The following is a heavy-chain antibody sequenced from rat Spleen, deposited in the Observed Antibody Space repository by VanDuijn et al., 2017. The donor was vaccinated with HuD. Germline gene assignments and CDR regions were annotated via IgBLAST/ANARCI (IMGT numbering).Heavy chain of an antibody. CDR3: AVSGYGY. D-gene: IGHD4-3*01. J-gene: IGHJ2*01. CDR2: ISYDGSTT. CDR1: GFTFNNYW. Sequence: EVQLVESGGGLVQPGRSLELSCVASGFTFNNYWMTWIRQAPGKGLEWVATISYDGSTTYYRDSVKGRFTISRDNAKSTLYLQMDSLRSEDTATYYCAVSGYGYWGQGVMVTVSS. V-gene: IGHV5-31*01.